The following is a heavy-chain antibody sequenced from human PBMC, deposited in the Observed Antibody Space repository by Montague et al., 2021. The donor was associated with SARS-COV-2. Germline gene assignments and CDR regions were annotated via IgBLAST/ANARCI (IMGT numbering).Heavy chain of an antibody. D-gene: IGHD2-15*01. V-gene: IGHV6-1*01. CDR2: TYYRSEWYS. J-gene: IGHJ4*02. CDR1: GDSVSTNSGT. CDR3: ARAERGSCGDSNCYQYFFNY. Sequence: CAISGDSVSTNSGTWNWVRLSPSRGLEWLGRTYYRSEWYSDYSVSVKSRISINPDTSKNQFSLQLNSVTPEDTAVYYCARAERGSCGDSNCYQYFFNYRGQGTLVTVSS.